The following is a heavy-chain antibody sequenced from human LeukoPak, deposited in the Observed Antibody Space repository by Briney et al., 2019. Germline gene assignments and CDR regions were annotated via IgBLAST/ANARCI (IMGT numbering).Heavy chain of an antibody. V-gene: IGHV1-18*01. CDR3: ARVSANYGDYDY. J-gene: IGHJ4*02. CDR1: GGTFSSYA. CDR2: ISAYNGNT. D-gene: IGHD4-17*01. Sequence: ASVKVSCKASGGTFSSYAISWVRQAPGQGLEWMGWISAYNGNTNYAQKLQGRVTMTTDTSTSTAYMELRSLRSDDTAVYYCARVSANYGDYDYWGQGTLVTVSS.